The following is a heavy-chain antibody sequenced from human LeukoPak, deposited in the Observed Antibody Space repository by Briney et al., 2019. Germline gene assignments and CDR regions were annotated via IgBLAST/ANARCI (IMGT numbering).Heavy chain of an antibody. CDR2: ISSSGSTI. CDR1: GFTFSSYG. J-gene: IGHJ3*02. CDR3: ARDITMIVSGAFDI. Sequence: GGSLRLSCAASGFTFSSYGMNWVRQAPGKGLEWVSYISSSGSTIYYADSVKGRFTISRDNAKNSLYLQMNSLRAEDTAVYYCARDITMIVSGAFDIWGQGTMVTVSS. V-gene: IGHV3-48*04. D-gene: IGHD3-22*01.